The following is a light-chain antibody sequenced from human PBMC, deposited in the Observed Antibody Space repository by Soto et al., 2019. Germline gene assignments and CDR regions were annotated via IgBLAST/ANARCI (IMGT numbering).Light chain of an antibody. CDR1: HRLLHSTGTIY. Sequence: DIVLPQSPLSLPVTPGAPASISCRTSHRLLHSTGTIYFDWYLQKPGQSPQHLIYLCSLRASGVPDRFSGSGSGTDFTPKITRVEAEDVGVYYCMQARQAPRTFGLGTKVEIK. CDR2: LCS. CDR3: MQARQAPRT. J-gene: IGKJ1*01. V-gene: IGKV2-28*01.